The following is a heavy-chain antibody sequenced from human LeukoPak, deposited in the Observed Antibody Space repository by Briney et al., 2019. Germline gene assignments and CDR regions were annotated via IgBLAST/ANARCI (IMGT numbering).Heavy chain of an antibody. CDR3: ARGDIPNWFDT. Sequence: SETLSLTCAVSGGSISSHNWWSWVRQPPGKGLEWIGETYHSGSTHYNPSFRSRVTISVDKSKNQFSLQLSSVTAPDTPFYYCARGDIPNWFDTWGQGTLVTVSS. CDR2: TYHSGST. J-gene: IGHJ5*02. D-gene: IGHD2-15*01. CDR1: GGSISSHNW. V-gene: IGHV4-4*02.